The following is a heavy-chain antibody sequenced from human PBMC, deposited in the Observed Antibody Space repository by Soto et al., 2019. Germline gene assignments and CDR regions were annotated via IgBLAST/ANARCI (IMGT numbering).Heavy chain of an antibody. D-gene: IGHD3-10*01. CDR3: ARDRDDYGSGNYYNRIDF. V-gene: IGHV1-69*13. J-gene: IGHJ4*02. CDR2: IIPLFGTP. Sequence: SVKVSCKASGGIFSTYAMSWLRQAPGQGLEWMGGIIPLFGTPNYAQRFQGRVTITADESTSTAYMELSRLRSEDTAVYYCARDRDDYGSGNYYNRIDFWGQGTLVTVSS. CDR1: GGIFSTYA.